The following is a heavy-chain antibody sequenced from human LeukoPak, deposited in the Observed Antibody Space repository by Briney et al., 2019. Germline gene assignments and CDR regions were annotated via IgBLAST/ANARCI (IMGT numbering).Heavy chain of an antibody. CDR1: GYSFTSYW. J-gene: IGHJ5*02. V-gene: IGHV5-51*01. Sequence: GESLKISCKGSGYSFTSYWIGWVRQMPGKGLAWMGIIYPGDSDTRYSPSFQGQVTISADKSISTAYLQWSSLKASDTAMYYCARQYNMVRGVINWFDPWGQGTLVTVSS. D-gene: IGHD3-10*01. CDR3: ARQYNMVRGVINWFDP. CDR2: IYPGDSDT.